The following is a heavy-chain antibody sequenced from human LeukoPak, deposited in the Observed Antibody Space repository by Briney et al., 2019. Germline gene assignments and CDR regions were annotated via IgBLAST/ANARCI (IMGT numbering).Heavy chain of an antibody. CDR3: ARDNGSGSHLLNWFDP. D-gene: IGHD3-10*01. Sequence: GASVSVSSKVSVYTFTVYYIGWGRQAPGQGGGWRGWINAISGATNYAQKFQGRLTMPTDTSLSTAYIELTRLRSDDPAVYYCARDNGSGSHLLNWFDPWRQGTLVTVSS. CDR2: INAISGAT. V-gene: IGHV1-2*02. J-gene: IGHJ5*02. CDR1: VYTFTVYY.